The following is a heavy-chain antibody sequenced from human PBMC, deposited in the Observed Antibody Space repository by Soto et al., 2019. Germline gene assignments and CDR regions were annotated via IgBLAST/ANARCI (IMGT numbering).Heavy chain of an antibody. J-gene: IGHJ6*02. V-gene: IGHV1-46*01. CDR2: INPSGGST. CDR3: ARDRPDYYYGMDV. Sequence: ASEKVSCEASGYTFTSYYMHWVRQAPGQGLEWMGIINPSGGSTSYAQKFQGRVTMTRDTSTSTVYMELSSLRSEDTAVYYCARDRPDYYYGMDVWGQGTTVTVSS. CDR1: GYTFTSYY.